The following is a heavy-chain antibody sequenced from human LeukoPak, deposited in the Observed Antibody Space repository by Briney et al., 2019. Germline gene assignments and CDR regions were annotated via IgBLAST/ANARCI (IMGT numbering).Heavy chain of an antibody. V-gene: IGHV4-34*01. CDR1: GFTVSSNY. Sequence: GSLRLSCAASGFTVSSNYMSWVRQAPGKGLEWIGEINHSGSTNYNPSLKSRVTISVDTSKNQFSLRLSSVTAADTAVYYCARAAGIAVAGTPYYFDYWGQGTLVTVSS. D-gene: IGHD6-19*01. CDR2: INHSGST. CDR3: ARAAGIAVAGTPYYFDY. J-gene: IGHJ4*02.